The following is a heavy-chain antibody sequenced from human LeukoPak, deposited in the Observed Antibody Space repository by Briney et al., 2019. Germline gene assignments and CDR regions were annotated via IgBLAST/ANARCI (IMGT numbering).Heavy chain of an antibody. CDR2: IYYSGST. CDR3: ARHKRLPRFAFDY. CDR1: GGSISSSSYY. J-gene: IGHJ4*02. Sequence: SETLSLTCTVSGGSISSSSYYWGWIRQPPGKGLEWIGSIYYSGSTYYNPSLKSRVTISVDTSKNQFSLKLSSVTAADTAVYYCARHKRLPRFAFDYWGQGTLVTVSS. V-gene: IGHV4-39*07. D-gene: IGHD3-10*01.